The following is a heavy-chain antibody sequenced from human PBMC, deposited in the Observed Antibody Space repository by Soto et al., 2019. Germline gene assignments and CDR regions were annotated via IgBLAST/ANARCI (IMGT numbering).Heavy chain of an antibody. Sequence: EVQLVESGGGLVPSGGSLRLSCAASGFTFSSYWMSWVRQGPGKGPEWVANIKQDGSEIYYVDSVKGRFTISRDNAKSSLYLQMTSLRAEDTAVYHCAKSLSAIPGDSWGQGTLVSVSS. CDR2: IKQDGSEI. V-gene: IGHV3-7*05. CDR3: AKSLSAIPGDS. D-gene: IGHD2-2*01. J-gene: IGHJ4*02. CDR1: GFTFSSYW.